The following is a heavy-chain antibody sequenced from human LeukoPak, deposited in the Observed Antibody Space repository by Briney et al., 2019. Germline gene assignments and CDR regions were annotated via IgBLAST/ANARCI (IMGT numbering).Heavy chain of an antibody. Sequence: ASVKVSCKASGYTFTSYDINWVRQATGQGLEWMGWMNPNSGNTGYAQKFQGRVTMTRDTSISTAYMELSRLRSDDTAVYYCALLGYCTNGVCYKGRDDAFDIWGQGTMVTVSS. V-gene: IGHV1-8*01. D-gene: IGHD2-8*01. CDR2: MNPNSGNT. J-gene: IGHJ3*02. CDR1: GYTFTSYD. CDR3: ALLGYCTNGVCYKGRDDAFDI.